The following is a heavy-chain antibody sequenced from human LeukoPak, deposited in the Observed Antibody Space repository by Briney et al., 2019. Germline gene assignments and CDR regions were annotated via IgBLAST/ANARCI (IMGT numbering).Heavy chain of an antibody. D-gene: IGHD6-13*01. V-gene: IGHV1-2*02. CDR3: ARDPDTAAGDNWFDP. CDR2: INPNSGGT. J-gene: IGHJ5*02. CDR1: GYTFTGYY. Sequence: ASVKVSCKASGYTFTGYYMHWVRQAPGQGLEWMGWINPNSGGTNYAQKFQGRVTMTRDTSISTAYMELSRLRSDDTAVYYCARDPDTAAGDNWFDPWGQGTLVTVSS.